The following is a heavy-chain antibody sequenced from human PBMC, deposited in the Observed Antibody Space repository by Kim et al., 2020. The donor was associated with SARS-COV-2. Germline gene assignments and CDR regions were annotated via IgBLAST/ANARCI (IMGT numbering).Heavy chain of an antibody. V-gene: IGHV3-30*04. CDR3: ARDISDYGDYPSDY. D-gene: IGHD4-17*01. Sequence: GGSLRLSCAASGFTFSSYAMHWVRQAPGKGLEWVAVISYDGSNKYYADSVKGRFTISRDNSKNTLYLQMNSLRAEDTAVYYCARDISDYGDYPSDYWGQG. CDR1: GFTFSSYA. J-gene: IGHJ4*02. CDR2: ISYDGSNK.